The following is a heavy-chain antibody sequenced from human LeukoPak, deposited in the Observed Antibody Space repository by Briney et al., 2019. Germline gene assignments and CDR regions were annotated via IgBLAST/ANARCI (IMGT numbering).Heavy chain of an antibody. D-gene: IGHD4-11*01. Sequence: GGSLRLSCAASGFTFSSYSMNWVRQAPGKGLEWVSYISSSSSTIYYADSVKGRFTISRDNAKNSLYLQVSSLRAEDTAVYYCTTSDINYRPFDNWGQGTLVTVSS. CDR1: GFTFSSYS. CDR2: ISSSSSTI. CDR3: TTSDINYRPFDN. J-gene: IGHJ4*02. V-gene: IGHV3-48*01.